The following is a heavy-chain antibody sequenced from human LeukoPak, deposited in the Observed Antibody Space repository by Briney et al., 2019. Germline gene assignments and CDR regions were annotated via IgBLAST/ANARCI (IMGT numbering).Heavy chain of an antibody. CDR1: GGTFSSYA. V-gene: IGHV1-69*05. CDR2: IIPIFGTA. D-gene: IGHD1-1*01. Sequence: SVKVSCKASGGTFSSYAISWVRQAPGQGLEWMGGIIPIFGTANYAQKFQGRVTITTDESTSTAYMELSSLRSEDTAVYYCARGTVGWNGNWFDPWGQGTLVTVXS. CDR3: ARGTVGWNGNWFDP. J-gene: IGHJ5*02.